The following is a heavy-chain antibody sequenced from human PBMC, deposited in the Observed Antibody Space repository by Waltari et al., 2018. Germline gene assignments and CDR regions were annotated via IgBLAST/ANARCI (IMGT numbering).Heavy chain of an antibody. CDR3: ARQGGEGSGSHSDY. D-gene: IGHD3-10*01. CDR1: GGSISDTLYY. Sequence: QLHLQMSGPGLVKPSETLSLTCTVSGGSISDTLYYWAWIRQTPGKGLEWIGSGDSNGNTYYSPSLKSRVTILVYKSNNQFSLDLTTVTAADTAIYYCARQGGEGSGSHSDYWGQGKLVTGSS. J-gene: IGHJ4*02. CDR2: GDSNGNT. V-gene: IGHV4-39*01.